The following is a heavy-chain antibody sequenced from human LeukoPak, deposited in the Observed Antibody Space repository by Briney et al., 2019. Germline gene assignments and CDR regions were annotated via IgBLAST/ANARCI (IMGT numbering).Heavy chain of an antibody. J-gene: IGHJ4*02. V-gene: IGHV4-61*05. Sequence: SETLSLTCTVSGGSISSSSYYWGWIRQPPGKGLEWIGYIYYSGSTNYNPSLKSRVTISVDTSKNQFSLKLSSVTAADTAVYYCARAATLRYFDWLFDYWGQGTLVTVSS. CDR2: IYYSGST. CDR1: GGSISSSSYY. D-gene: IGHD3-9*01. CDR3: ARAATLRYFDWLFDY.